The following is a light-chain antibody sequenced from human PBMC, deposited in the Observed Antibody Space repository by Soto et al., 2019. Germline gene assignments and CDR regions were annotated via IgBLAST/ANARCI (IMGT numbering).Light chain of an antibody. CDR1: ESISSSY. J-gene: IGKJ3*01. CDR2: GAS. CDR3: QQYGNSPFT. Sequence: MVLTQSPGTLSLSPGERATLSSRASESISSSYLAWYQQKPGQAPRLLIYGASSRATGIPARFSGSGSGTDFTLTISRLESEDFAVYYCQQYGNSPFTFGPGTKVDI. V-gene: IGKV3-20*01.